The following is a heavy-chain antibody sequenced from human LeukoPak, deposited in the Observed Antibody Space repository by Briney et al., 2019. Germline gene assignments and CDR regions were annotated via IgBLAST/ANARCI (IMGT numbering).Heavy chain of an antibody. D-gene: IGHD6-6*01. V-gene: IGHV3-9*01. CDR1: GFTFDDYA. CDR2: ISWNSGSI. J-gene: IGHJ4*02. CDR3: AKARSRTFDH. Sequence: GGSLRLSCAASGFTFDDYAMHWVRQAPGKGLEWVSGISWNSGSIGYADSVKGRFTISRDNAKNSLYLQMNSLRAEDTALYYCAKARSRTFDHWGQGTLVTVSS.